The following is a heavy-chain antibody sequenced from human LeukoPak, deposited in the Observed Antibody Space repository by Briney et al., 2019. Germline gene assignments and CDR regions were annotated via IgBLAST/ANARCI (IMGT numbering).Heavy chain of an antibody. Sequence: SVNVSCKASGGTFSSYAISWVRQAPGQGLEWMGGIIPIFGTANYAQKFEDRVTITADESTSTAYMELSSLRSEDTAVYYCARGTRPARPSPHYYYYYGMDVWGQGTTVTVSS. CDR1: GGTFSSYA. D-gene: IGHD6-6*01. J-gene: IGHJ6*02. CDR2: IIPIFGTA. CDR3: ARGTRPARPSPHYYYYYGMDV. V-gene: IGHV1-69*01.